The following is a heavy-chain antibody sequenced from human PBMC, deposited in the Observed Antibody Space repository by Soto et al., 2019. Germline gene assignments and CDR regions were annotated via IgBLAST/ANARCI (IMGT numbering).Heavy chain of an antibody. J-gene: IGHJ3*02. D-gene: IGHD3-3*02. V-gene: IGHV1-3*01. Sequence: ASVKVSCKASGYTFSAYTMNWVRQAPGQSLEWMGWINVGSGNTRYSQNFQGRVSITRDTSASTVYMELTGLKSEDTAMYYCARDTETLGPRANDALDIWGQGTMVTVSS. CDR3: ARDTETLGPRANDALDI. CDR1: GYTFSAYT. CDR2: INVGSGNT.